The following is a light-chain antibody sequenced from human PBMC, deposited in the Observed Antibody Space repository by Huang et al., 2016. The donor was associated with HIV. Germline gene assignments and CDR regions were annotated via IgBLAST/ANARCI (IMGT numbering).Light chain of an antibody. CDR1: QSISSS. V-gene: IGKV3-11*01. CDR3: QQRSDWPLT. J-gene: IGKJ4*01. Sequence: EIVLPQSPATLVLSPGARAVLPCRVCQSISSSLAWYHKKPGQAPILLIYDASYRATGIPDRFSGSGSGTDFTLTISSLEPEDFAVYYCQQRSDWPLTCGGGTEVEIK. CDR2: DAS.